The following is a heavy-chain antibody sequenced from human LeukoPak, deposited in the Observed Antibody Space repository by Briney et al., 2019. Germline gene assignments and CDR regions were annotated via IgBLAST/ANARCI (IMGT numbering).Heavy chain of an antibody. J-gene: IGHJ5*02. Sequence: GGSLRLSCAASGFTFSSYGMHWVRQAPGKGLEWVAVISYDGSNKYYADSVKGRFTISRDNSKNTLYLQMNSLRAEDTAVYYCAKDPGYYYGSGSSMNWFDPWGQGTLVTVSS. CDR2: ISYDGSNK. CDR1: GFTFSSYG. V-gene: IGHV3-30*18. CDR3: AKDPGYYYGSGSSMNWFDP. D-gene: IGHD3-10*01.